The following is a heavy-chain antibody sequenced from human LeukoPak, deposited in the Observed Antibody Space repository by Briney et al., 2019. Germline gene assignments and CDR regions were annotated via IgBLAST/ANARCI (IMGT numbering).Heavy chain of an antibody. CDR1: GESFSDYY. D-gene: IGHD6-19*01. CDR3: ARGGWYSYYFDY. V-gene: IGHV4-34*01. CDR2: VNHGGTT. J-gene: IGHJ4*02. Sequence: SETLSLTCAVYGESFSDYYWSWIRQPPGRGLEWIGEVNHGGTTNYNPSLKSRVTISVDRSKNQFSLKLSSVTAADTAVYYCARGGWYSYYFDYWGQGTLVTVSS.